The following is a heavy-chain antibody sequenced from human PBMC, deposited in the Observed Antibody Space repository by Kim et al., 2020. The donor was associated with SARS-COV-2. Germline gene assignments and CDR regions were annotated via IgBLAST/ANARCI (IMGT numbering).Heavy chain of an antibody. D-gene: IGHD5-18*01. CDR3: AKELAYNYGHYYGMDV. CDR1: GFTFSSYG. J-gene: IGHJ6*02. V-gene: IGHV3-33*06. Sequence: GGSLRLSCAASGFTFSSYGMHWVRQAPGKGLEWVAVIWYDGSNKYYADSVKGRFTISRDNSKNTLYLQMNSLRAEDTAVYYCAKELAYNYGHYYGMDVWGQGTTVTVSS. CDR2: IWYDGSNK.